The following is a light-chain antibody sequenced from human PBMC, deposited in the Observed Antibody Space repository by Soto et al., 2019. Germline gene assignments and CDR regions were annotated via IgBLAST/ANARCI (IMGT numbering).Light chain of an antibody. CDR2: RAS. Sequence: EIVLTQSPGTLSLSPGERATLSCRASQTISSSFLAWYQQKPGQAPRLLIYRASRRAPGIPDRFSGSGSWTDFTLTSSTLEPEDFAVYYCHQFGSSPLDTFGPGTKVEIK. J-gene: IGKJ3*01. CDR1: QTISSSF. CDR3: HQFGSSPLDT. V-gene: IGKV3-20*01.